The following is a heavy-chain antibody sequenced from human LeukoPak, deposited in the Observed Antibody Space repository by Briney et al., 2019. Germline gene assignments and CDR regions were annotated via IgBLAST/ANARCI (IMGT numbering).Heavy chain of an antibody. CDR1: GFTFSSYS. V-gene: IGHV3-21*01. CDR3: ARDVDTMVLNAFDI. D-gene: IGHD3-10*01. Sequence: PGGSLRLSCAASGFTFSSYSMNWVRQAPGKGLEWVSSISSSSSYIYYADSVKGRFTISRDNAKNSLYLQMNSLRAEDTAVYYCARDVDTMVLNAFDIWGQGTMVTVSS. J-gene: IGHJ3*02. CDR2: ISSSSSYI.